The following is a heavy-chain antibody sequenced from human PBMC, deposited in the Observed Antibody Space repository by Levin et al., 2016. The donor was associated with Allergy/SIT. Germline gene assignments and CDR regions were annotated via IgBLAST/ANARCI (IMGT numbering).Heavy chain of an antibody. V-gene: IGHV1-58*02. J-gene: IGHJ4*02. D-gene: IGHD2-15*01. Sequence: SVKVSCKASGFTFSSSAMHWVRQARGQRHEWIGWIVVGSGNTNYAQKFQERVTITTDMSTSTAYMELSSLRSEDTAVYYCTADLTPGSPSRGLDYWGQGTLVTVSS. CDR2: IVVGSGNT. CDR1: GFTFSSSA. CDR3: TADLTPGSPSRGLDY.